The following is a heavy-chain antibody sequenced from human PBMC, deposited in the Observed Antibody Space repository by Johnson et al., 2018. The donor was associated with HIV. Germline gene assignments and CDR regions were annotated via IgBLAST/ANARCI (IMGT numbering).Heavy chain of an antibody. CDR3: AKDRGGTPPMGAFDI. V-gene: IGHV3-11*01. CDR1: GFTFSDYY. CDR2: ISSSGSTI. D-gene: IGHD3-10*01. Sequence: QMQLVVSGGGLVKPGGSLRLSCAASGFTFSDYYMSWIRQAPGKGLEWVSYISSSGSTIYYAASVKGRFIISRDNAKKSLYLQMNSLRAEDTAVYYCAKDRGGTPPMGAFDIWGQGTMVTVSS. J-gene: IGHJ3*02.